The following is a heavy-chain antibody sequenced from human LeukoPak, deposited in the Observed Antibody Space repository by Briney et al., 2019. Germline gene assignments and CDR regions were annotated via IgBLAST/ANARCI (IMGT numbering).Heavy chain of an antibody. V-gene: IGHV4-59*01. J-gene: IGHJ5*02. D-gene: IGHD2-2*01. Sequence: SETLSLTCTVSGGSISSYYWSWIRQPPGKGLEWIGYIYYSGSTNYNPFLKSRVTISVDTSKNQFSLKLSSVTAADTAVYYCARDRDAMANWFDPWGQGTLVTVSS. CDR1: GGSISSYY. CDR2: IYYSGST. CDR3: ARDRDAMANWFDP.